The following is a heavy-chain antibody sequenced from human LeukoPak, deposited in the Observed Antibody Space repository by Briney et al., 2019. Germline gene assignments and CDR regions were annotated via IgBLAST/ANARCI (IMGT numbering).Heavy chain of an antibody. J-gene: IGHJ5*01. CDR3: ARVAVSGPTGWFDS. D-gene: IGHD2-8*02. CDR1: GFALKSYS. V-gene: IGHV3-21*01. CDR2: ISSTSTYI. Sequence: GGSLRLSCAGSGFALKSYSLTWVRQAPGKGLEWVSSISSTSTYIHYADSVKGRFTISRDNVDNVVYLEMNSLGAEDTATYYCARVAVSGPTGWFDSWGQGTLVIVSS.